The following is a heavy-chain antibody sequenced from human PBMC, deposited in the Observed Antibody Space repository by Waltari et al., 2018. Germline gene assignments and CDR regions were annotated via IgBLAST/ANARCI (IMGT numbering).Heavy chain of an antibody. J-gene: IGHJ4*02. V-gene: IGHV1-69*14. CDR3: ARDPNSSWYSQTLTN. D-gene: IGHD6-13*01. Sequence: QVQLVQSGAAVQKPGSSVKVSCKASGGTFSSSPISWVRPAPGQGLEWMGGVIPIFGTANYAQKFQGRVTITADKSTSTAYMELSSLRSEDTAVYYCARDPNSSWYSQTLTNWGQGTLVTVSS. CDR2: VIPIFGTA. CDR1: GGTFSSSP.